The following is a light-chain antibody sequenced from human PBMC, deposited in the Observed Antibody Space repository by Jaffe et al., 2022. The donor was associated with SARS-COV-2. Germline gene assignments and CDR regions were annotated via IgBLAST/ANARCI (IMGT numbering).Light chain of an antibody. J-gene: IGLJ2*01. CDR3: SSFSSSTTSYVV. CDR2: DVS. CDR1: SSDIGGYKY. Sequence: QSALTQPASVSGSLGQSITISCTGTSSDIGGYKYVSWYQQHPGKAPKVMIYDVSNRPSEVSNRFSGSKSGNTASLTISGLQADDEADYYCSSFSSSTTSYVVFGGGTNLIVL. V-gene: IGLV2-14*01.